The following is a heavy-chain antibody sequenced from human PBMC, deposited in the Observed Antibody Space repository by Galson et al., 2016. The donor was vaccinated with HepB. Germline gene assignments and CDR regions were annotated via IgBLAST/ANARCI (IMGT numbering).Heavy chain of an antibody. D-gene: IGHD5-24*01. CDR1: GYSFSSFW. Sequence: QSGAEVKKPGESLRISCKASGYSFSSFWIGWVRQMPGKGLEWMGIIYPGDSDTRDSPSFQGQVTISADRSINTAYLQWSSLKASDTAMYYCARLGGRDGYKCIVGASGDWGRATMGSCSS. V-gene: IGHV5-51*01. CDR2: IYPGDSDT. J-gene: IGHJ3*01. CDR3: ARLGGRDGYKCIVGASGD.